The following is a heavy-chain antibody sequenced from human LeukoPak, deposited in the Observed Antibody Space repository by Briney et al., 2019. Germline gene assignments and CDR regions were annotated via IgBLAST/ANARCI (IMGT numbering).Heavy chain of an antibody. V-gene: IGHV4-59*01. CDR2: IYGSGNS. CDR3: ARSEGTWIYNY. D-gene: IGHD1-7*01. Sequence: SETLSLTCTVSGGSINNYYWSWIRQPPGKGLEWIGYIYGSGNSNYSPSLKSRVTISVDTSKNQFSLKLTSVTAADTAVYYCARSEGTWIYNYWGQGTLVTVSS. CDR1: GGSINNYY. J-gene: IGHJ4*02.